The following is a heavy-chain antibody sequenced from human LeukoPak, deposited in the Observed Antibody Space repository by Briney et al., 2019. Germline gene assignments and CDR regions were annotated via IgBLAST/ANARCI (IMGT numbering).Heavy chain of an antibody. J-gene: IGHJ3*02. CDR2: IHYSGST. Sequence: PSETLSLTCTVSGGSISSYYWSWIRQPPGKGLEWIGYIHYSGSTYYNPSLKSRVTISVDTSKNQFSLKLSSVTAADTAVYYCARVTSAYDFWSGYYTGGSGAFDTWGQGTMVTVSS. D-gene: IGHD3-3*01. V-gene: IGHV4-59*08. CDR3: ARVTSAYDFWSGYYTGGSGAFDT. CDR1: GGSISSYY.